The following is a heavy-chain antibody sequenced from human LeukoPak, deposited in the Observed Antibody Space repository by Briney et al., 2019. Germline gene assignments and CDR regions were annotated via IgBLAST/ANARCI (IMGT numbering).Heavy chain of an antibody. Sequence: SETLSLTCAVSGGSISSSNWWSWVRQPPGKGLEWIGEIYHSGSTNYNPSLNSRVTISVDKSNNQFSLKLSSVTAADTAVYYCARDLGYCTNGVCHTRFDYWGQGTLVAVSS. J-gene: IGHJ4*02. CDR2: IYHSGST. D-gene: IGHD2-8*01. CDR3: ARDLGYCTNGVCHTRFDY. V-gene: IGHV4-4*02. CDR1: GGSISSSNW.